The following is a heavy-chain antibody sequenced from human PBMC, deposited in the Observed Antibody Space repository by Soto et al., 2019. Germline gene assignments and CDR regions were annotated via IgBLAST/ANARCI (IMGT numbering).Heavy chain of an antibody. CDR3: AREGRHFDY. V-gene: IGHV1-69*06. CDR1: EGTFSSYA. Sequence: QVQLVQSGAEMQRPGSSVKVSCKASEGTFSSYAISWVRQAPGQGLEWMGGINPIFGTPHYAQKYQGRVTMTADTFTNTAYMGLARLTSDDTAVYFCAREGRHFDYWGQGTLVTVSS. CDR2: INPIFGTP. J-gene: IGHJ4*02.